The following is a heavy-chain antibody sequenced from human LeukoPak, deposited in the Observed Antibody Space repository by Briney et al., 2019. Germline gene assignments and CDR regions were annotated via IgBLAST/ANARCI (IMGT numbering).Heavy chain of an antibody. Sequence: ASVKVSCKASGYTFTGYYMHWVRQAPGQGLERMGWINPNSGDTNYAQKFQGRVTMTSDTSISTAYMELSRLRSDDTAMYYCARRGGYSDYWGQGTLVTVSS. D-gene: IGHD5-24*01. CDR2: INPNSGDT. CDR3: ARRGGYSDY. V-gene: IGHV1-2*02. J-gene: IGHJ4*02. CDR1: GYTFTGYY.